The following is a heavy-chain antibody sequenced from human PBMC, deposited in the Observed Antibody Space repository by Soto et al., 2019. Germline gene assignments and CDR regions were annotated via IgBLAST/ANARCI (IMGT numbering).Heavy chain of an antibody. CDR3: ANIHYGSLDY. CDR2: ISYDGSNK. Sequence: PGGSLRLSCAASGFTFSSYAMHWVRQAPGKGLEWVAVISYDGSNKYYADSVKGRFTISRDNDKSSIYLQMNSLRADDTAVYYCANIHYGSLDYWGQGTLVTVSS. J-gene: IGHJ4*02. D-gene: IGHD4-17*01. CDR1: GFTFSSYA. V-gene: IGHV3-30-3*01.